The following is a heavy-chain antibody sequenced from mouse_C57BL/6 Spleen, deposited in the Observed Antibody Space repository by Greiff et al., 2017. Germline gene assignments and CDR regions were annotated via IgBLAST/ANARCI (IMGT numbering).Heavy chain of an antibody. V-gene: IGHV3-6*01. J-gene: IGHJ2*01. CDR2: IRYDGSN. CDR1: GYSITSGYY. D-gene: IGHD4-1*01. CDR3: ARGLGFDY. Sequence: EVKLMESGPGLVKPSPSLSLSCSVTGYSITSGYYWNWIRQFPGNKLEWMGYIRYDGSNNYNPSLKNRNSITRDTSTNQFCLRLNSVTTEDSATNYCARGLGFDYWGQGTTLTVSS.